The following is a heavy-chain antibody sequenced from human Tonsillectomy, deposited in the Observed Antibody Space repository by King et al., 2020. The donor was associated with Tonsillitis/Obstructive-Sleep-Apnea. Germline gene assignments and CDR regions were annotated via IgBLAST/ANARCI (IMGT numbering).Heavy chain of an antibody. Sequence: VQLVESGGGLVKPGGSLRLSCAASGFTFSDYYMSWIRQAPGKGLEWVSYISSSSSHTNYADSVKGRFTISRDNAKKLLYLQMNSLRVEDTAVYYCARDHYYDSRDRGGEYWGQGTLVTVSS. V-gene: IGHV3-11*06. CDR2: ISSSSSHT. D-gene: IGHD3-22*01. J-gene: IGHJ4*02. CDR1: GFTFSDYY. CDR3: ARDHYYDSRDRGGEY.